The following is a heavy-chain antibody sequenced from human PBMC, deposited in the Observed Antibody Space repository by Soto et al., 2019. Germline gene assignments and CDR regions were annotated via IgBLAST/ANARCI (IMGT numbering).Heavy chain of an antibody. J-gene: IGHJ3*02. CDR1: GGSFSGYY. V-gene: IGHV4-34*01. D-gene: IGHD4-17*01. CDR2: IKHSGST. CDR3: ARPMTTVTTRAFDI. Sequence: QVQLQQWGAGLLKPSETLSLTCAVYGGSFSGYYWSWIRQPPGKGLEWIGEIKHSGSTNYNPSLKSPVTISVDTSKNQCSLKLSSVTAADTAVYYCARPMTTVTTRAFDIWGQGTMVTVSS.